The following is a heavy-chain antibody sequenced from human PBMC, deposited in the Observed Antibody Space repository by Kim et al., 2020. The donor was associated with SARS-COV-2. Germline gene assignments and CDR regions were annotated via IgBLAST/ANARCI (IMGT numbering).Heavy chain of an antibody. CDR2: PSGGST. V-gene: IGHV1-46*01. J-gene: IGHJ5*02. Sequence: PSGGSTSCAQKFQGRVTMTRDTSTSTVYMELSSLRSEDTAVYYCARDPTAWGQGTLVTVSS. CDR3: ARDPTA.